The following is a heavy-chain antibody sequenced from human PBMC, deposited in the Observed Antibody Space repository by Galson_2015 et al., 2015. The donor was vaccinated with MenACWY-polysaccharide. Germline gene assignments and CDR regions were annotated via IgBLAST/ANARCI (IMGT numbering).Heavy chain of an antibody. CDR2: IFPGDSDT. CDR1: GYIFTSYW. D-gene: IGHD1-26*01. CDR3: SRGPRGGTGSYDY. Sequence: QSGAEVTKPGESLTISCKASGYIFTSYWIGWVRQMPGKGLEWMGIIFPGDSDTRYSPSFQGQVTISADKTINTAYLQWSSLKASDTAMYYCSRGPRGGTGSYDYWGQGTLVTVSS. J-gene: IGHJ4*02. V-gene: IGHV5-51*01.